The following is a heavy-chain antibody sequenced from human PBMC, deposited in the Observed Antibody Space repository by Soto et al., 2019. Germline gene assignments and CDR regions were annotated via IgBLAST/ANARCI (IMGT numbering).Heavy chain of an antibody. Sequence: SETLSLTCAVSGDSISSGGFSWSWIRQPPGKGLEWIGYIYHSGSSFYNPSLKSRVTISVDGSNNQLSLQLNSVTPDDTAVYYCARLIGDSWLDSWGQGTLVTVSS. J-gene: IGHJ5*01. V-gene: IGHV4-30-2*01. D-gene: IGHD2-8*01. CDR1: GDSISSGGFS. CDR2: IYHSGSS. CDR3: ARLIGDSWLDS.